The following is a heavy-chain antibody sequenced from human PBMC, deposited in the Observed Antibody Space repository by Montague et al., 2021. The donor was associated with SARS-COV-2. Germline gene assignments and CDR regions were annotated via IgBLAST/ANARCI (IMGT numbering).Heavy chain of an antibody. D-gene: IGHD3-3*01. CDR3: ARGKVTVFGVLIMLPAAGPLDS. CDR2: VDHRGSS. CDR1: GGSFSDYY. V-gene: IGHV4-34*01. Sequence: SETLSLTCTVYGGSFSDYYWTWIRQAPGKGLEWIGEVDHRGSSSYNPSLQSRLTISVDRSKNQFSVRLTSVTAADTAVYYCARGKVTVFGVLIMLPAAGPLDSWGLGTKVTVSS. J-gene: IGHJ3*02.